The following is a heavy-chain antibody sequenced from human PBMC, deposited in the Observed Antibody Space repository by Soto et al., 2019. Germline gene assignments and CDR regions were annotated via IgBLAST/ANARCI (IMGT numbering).Heavy chain of an antibody. CDR2: IPNTENKK. J-gene: IGHJ3*02. D-gene: IGHD6-13*01. V-gene: IGHV3-30-3*01. CDR3: ARTAGGRVRGALDI. Sequence: GGSLRPSCVASGFTFSSYGMHWVRQAPGKGLEWVAVIPNTENKKYYADSVKGRFTISRDNSQNTLFLQMDSLMSEDTAVYYCARTAGGRVRGALDIWGQGTMVTVSS. CDR1: GFTFSSYG.